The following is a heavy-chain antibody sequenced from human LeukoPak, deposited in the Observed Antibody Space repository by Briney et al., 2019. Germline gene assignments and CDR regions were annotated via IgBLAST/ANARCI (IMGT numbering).Heavy chain of an antibody. Sequence: PGGSLRLSCAASGFTFSSHAMSWVRQTPGKGLEWVSAISGSGGRTYYADSVKGRFTSSRDNSKNMVSLQMNSLRAEDTAVYYCTKDQGLLWFGELYVWGKGATVTVSS. J-gene: IGHJ6*04. CDR2: ISGSGGRT. D-gene: IGHD3-10*01. CDR1: GFTFSSHA. CDR3: TKDQGLLWFGELYV. V-gene: IGHV3-23*01.